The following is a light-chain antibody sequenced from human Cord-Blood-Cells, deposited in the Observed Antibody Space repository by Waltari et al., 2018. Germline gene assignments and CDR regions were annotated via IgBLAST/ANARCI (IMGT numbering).Light chain of an antibody. CDR1: RSDVGGYQY. CDR3: CSYAGSYTYV. CDR2: DVS. J-gene: IGLJ1*01. Sequence: QSALTQPRSVSGSPGQSVTISCTGTRSDVGGYQYVSWYQQHPGKAPKLMIYDVSKRPPGVPDRFSGSKSGNTASLTISGLQAEDEADYYCCSYAGSYTYVFGTGTKVTVL. V-gene: IGLV2-11*01.